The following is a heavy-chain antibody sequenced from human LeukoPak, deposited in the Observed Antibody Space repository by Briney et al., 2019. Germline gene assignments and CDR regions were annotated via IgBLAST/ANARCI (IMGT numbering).Heavy chain of an antibody. CDR3: AKDRGYCSSTSCYTFDY. Sequence: GGSLRLSCAASGFTFSSYAMSWVRQAPGKGREWVSAISGSGGSTYYADSVKGRFTISRDNSKHTLYLQMNSLRAEDTAVYYCAKDRGYCSSTSCYTFDYWGQGTLVTVSS. D-gene: IGHD2-2*01. V-gene: IGHV3-23*01. J-gene: IGHJ4*02. CDR1: GFTFSSYA. CDR2: ISGSGGST.